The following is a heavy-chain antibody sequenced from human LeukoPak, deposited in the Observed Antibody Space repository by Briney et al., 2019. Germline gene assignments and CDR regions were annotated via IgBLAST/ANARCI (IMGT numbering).Heavy chain of an antibody. J-gene: IGHJ6*03. D-gene: IGHD5-24*01. CDR1: GFRFSDYY. CDR3: ARGMATIDGYYYYMDV. Sequence: GGSLRLSCAASGFRFSDYYMSWIRQAPGKGLEWVSSISSSSSYIYYADSVKGRFTISRDNAKNSLYLQMNSLRAEDTAVYYCARGMATIDGYYYYMDVWGKGTTVTVSS. CDR2: ISSSSSYI. V-gene: IGHV3-11*06.